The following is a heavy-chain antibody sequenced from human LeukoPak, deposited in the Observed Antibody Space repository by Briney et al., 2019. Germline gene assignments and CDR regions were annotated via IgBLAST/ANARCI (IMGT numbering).Heavy chain of an antibody. CDR3: ARGPAPLYDYVSGGYRSPEYFQH. V-gene: IGHV1-8*03. CDR2: MNPSSGNA. Sequence: ASVKVSCKASGYTFTSHDINWVRQATGQGLEWMGWMNPSSGNAGYAQKFQGRVTISKNTSVNTAYMELSSLISEDTAVYYCARGPAPLYDYVSGGYRSPEYFQHWGQGTLVTVS. CDR1: GYTFTSHD. D-gene: IGHD3-16*02. J-gene: IGHJ1*01.